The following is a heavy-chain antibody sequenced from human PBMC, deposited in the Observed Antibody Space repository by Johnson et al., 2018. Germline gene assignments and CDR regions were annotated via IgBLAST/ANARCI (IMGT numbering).Heavy chain of an antibody. Sequence: VQLVQSGAEVKKPGESXKISCKGSGYSFTSYWIGWVRQMPGKGLAWMGIIYPGDSDPRYSPYFQGQVTISADKSIRHASLHWSSLKAVATAMYYCARLDGYSYLGMDVWGKGTTVTVSS. V-gene: IGHV5-51*01. CDR1: GYSFTSYW. D-gene: IGHD5-18*01. CDR2: IYPGDSDP. CDR3: ARLDGYSYLGMDV. J-gene: IGHJ6*04.